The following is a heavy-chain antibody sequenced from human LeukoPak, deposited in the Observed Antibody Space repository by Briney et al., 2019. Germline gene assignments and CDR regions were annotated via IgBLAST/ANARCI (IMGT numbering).Heavy chain of an antibody. CDR1: GGTFSSYA. V-gene: IGHV1-69*13. CDR3: ARAEAYYYDSSGYSVAN. D-gene: IGHD3-22*01. CDR2: IIPIFGTA. Sequence: SVKVSCKASGGTFSSYAISWVRQAPGQGLEWMGGIIPIFGTANYAQKFQGRVTITADESTSTAYMELSSLRSEDTAVYYCARAEAYYYDSSGYSVANWGQGTLVTVSS. J-gene: IGHJ4*02.